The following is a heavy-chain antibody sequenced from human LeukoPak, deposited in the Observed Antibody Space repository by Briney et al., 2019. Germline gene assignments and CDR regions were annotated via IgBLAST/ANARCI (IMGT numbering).Heavy chain of an antibody. D-gene: IGHD3-22*01. CDR1: GYTFTSYG. Sequence: GASVKVSCKASGYTFTSYGISWVRQAPGQGLEWMGWIGAYNGNTNYAQKLQGRVTMTTDTSTSTAYMELRSLRSDDTAVYYCARRGYYDSSGYYNYWGQGTLVTVSS. J-gene: IGHJ4*02. CDR2: IGAYNGNT. CDR3: ARRGYYDSSGYYNY. V-gene: IGHV1-18*01.